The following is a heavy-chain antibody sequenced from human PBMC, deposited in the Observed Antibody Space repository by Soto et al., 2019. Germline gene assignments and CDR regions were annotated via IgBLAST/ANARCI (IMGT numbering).Heavy chain of an antibody. D-gene: IGHD6-25*01. CDR3: TREVSAVFDY. J-gene: IGHJ4*02. CDR1: GLTFSNYW. V-gene: IGHV3-74*01. Sequence: EAPLVESGGGLVQPGGSLRLSCTASGLTFSNYWVHWVRQIPGMGLVWVSRIDSDGSSTSYADSVKGRFTISRDNAKNTLYLQMNSLRAEDTAVYYCTREVSAVFDYWGQGTLVTVSS. CDR2: IDSDGSST.